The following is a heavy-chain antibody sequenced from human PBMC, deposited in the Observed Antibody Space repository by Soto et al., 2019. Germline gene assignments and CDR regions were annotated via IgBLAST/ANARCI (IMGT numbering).Heavy chain of an antibody. CDR2: ISSSSSTI. CDR1: GFTFSSYS. Sequence: EVQLVESGGGLVQPGGSLRLSCAASGFTFSSYSMNWVRQAPGKGLEWVSYISSSSSTIYYADSVKGRVTISRDNXKHSLYLQMNSLRDEDTAVYYCARALEHFYYGMDVWGQGTTVTVSS. V-gene: IGHV3-48*02. CDR3: ARALEHFYYGMDV. D-gene: IGHD3-3*02. J-gene: IGHJ6*02.